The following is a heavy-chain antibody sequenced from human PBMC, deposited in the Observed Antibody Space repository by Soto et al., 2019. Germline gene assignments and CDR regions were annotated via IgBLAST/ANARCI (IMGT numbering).Heavy chain of an antibody. V-gene: IGHV4-4*02. CDR1: GASISSTNW. D-gene: IGHD2-15*01. J-gene: IGHJ4*02. CDR3: ARHIAVPTTRGFDY. CDR2: IYHSGAT. Sequence: QVQLQESGPGLVKPSGTLSLTCAVSGASISSTNWWSWVRQAPGEGPEWIGEIYHSGATNYNPSLKSRVIISMDTSKNQLSLRLDSVTAADTAVYFCARHIAVPTTRGFDYWGQGTLVTVSS.